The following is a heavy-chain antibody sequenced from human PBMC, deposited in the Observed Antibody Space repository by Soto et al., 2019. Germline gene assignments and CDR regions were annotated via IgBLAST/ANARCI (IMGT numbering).Heavy chain of an antibody. CDR1: GDSVSSNSAA. CDR2: TYYRSKWYN. Sequence: SQTLSITYAIPGDSVSSNSAAWNWIRQSPSRGLEWLGRTYYRSKWYNDYAVSVKGRITINPDTSKNQFSLQLNSVTPEDTAVYYCARGTGSSFDFDYWGQGTLVTVSS. CDR3: ARGTGSSFDFDY. V-gene: IGHV6-1*01. J-gene: IGHJ4*02. D-gene: IGHD6-6*01.